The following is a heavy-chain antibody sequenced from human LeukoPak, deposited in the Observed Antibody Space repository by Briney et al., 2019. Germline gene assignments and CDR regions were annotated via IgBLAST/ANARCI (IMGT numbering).Heavy chain of an antibody. J-gene: IGHJ5*02. V-gene: IGHV4-30-2*01. Sequence: SETLSLTCAVSGGSISSGGYSWSWIRQPPGKGLEWIGYIYHSGSTYYNPSLKSRVTLSVDRSKNQFSLKLSSVTAADTAVYYCARETLYCSSTSCYSAWFDPWSQGTLVTVSS. CDR2: IYHSGST. CDR3: ARETLYCSSTSCYSAWFDP. CDR1: GGSISSGGYS. D-gene: IGHD2-2*02.